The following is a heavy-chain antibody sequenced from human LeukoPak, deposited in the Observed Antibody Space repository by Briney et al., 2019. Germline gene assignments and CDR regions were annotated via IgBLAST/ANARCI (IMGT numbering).Heavy chain of an antibody. CDR3: ARGSTSFGY. Sequence: GSLRLSCAASGFTFDDYGMSWVRQPPGKGLEWIGEINHSGSTNYNPSLKSRVTISVDTSKNQFSLKLSSVTAADTAVYYCARGSTSFGYWGQGTLVTVSS. V-gene: IGHV4-34*01. CDR1: GFTFDDYG. CDR2: INHSGST. J-gene: IGHJ4*02. D-gene: IGHD2-2*01.